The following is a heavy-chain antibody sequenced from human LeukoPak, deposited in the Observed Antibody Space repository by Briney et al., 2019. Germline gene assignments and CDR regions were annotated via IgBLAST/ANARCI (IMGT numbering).Heavy chain of an antibody. V-gene: IGHV1-69*13. CDR3: ARDQGIVAAWYYGMDV. J-gene: IGHJ6*02. D-gene: IGHD2-15*01. CDR1: GGTFSSYA. Sequence: EASVNVSCKASGGTFSSYAISWVRQAPGQGLGWMGGIIPIFGTANYAQKFQGRVTITADESTSTAYMELSSLRSEDTAVYYCARDQGIVAAWYYGMDVWGQGTTVTVSS. CDR2: IIPIFGTA.